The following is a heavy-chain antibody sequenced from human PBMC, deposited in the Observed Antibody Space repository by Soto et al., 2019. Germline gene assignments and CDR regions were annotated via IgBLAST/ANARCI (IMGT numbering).Heavy chain of an antibody. CDR3: ATTANGPEFHPLSFDP. V-gene: IGHV1-24*01. Sequence: ASVKVSCKVSGYILTELSMHWVRQAPGKGLEWMGGFDPADGKMIYTQKLQGRVTMTEDTSTDTAYMELRSLRSEDTAIYFCATTANGPEFHPLSFDPWGQGTLVTVSS. J-gene: IGHJ5*02. CDR2: FDPADGKM. CDR1: GYILTELS. D-gene: IGHD3-10*01.